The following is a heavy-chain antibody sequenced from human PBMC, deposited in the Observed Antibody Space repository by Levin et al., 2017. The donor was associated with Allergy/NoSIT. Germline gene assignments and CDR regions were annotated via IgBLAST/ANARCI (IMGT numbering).Heavy chain of an antibody. D-gene: IGHD6-13*01. V-gene: IGHV1-69*13. J-gene: IGHJ2*01. CDR1: GGTFSSYA. CDR3: ARGEYSSSWFFRYFDL. Sequence: ASVKVSCKASGGTFSSYAISWVRQAPGQGLEWMGGIIPIFGTANYAQKFQGRVTITADESTSTAYMELSSLRSEDTAVYYCARGEYSSSWFFRYFDLWGRGTLVTVSS. CDR2: IIPIFGTA.